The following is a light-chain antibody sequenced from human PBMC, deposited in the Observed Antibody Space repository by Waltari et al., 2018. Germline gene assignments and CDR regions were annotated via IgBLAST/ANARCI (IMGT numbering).Light chain of an antibody. J-gene: IGLJ3*02. CDR2: RNN. CDR3: QAYDSSLSGFWV. Sequence: QSVLTQPPSVSGAPGQRVTISCTGSSSNIGAGYDVHWYHQLPGTAPKLLIYRNNKRPAGVPDRFSGSKSGTAASLAITGLQAEDEADYYCQAYDSSLSGFWVFGGGTKLTVL. V-gene: IGLV1-40*01. CDR1: SSNIGAGYD.